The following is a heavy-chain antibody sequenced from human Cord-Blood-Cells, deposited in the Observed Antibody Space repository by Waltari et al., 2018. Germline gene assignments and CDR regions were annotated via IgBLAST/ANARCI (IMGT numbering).Heavy chain of an antibody. CDR1: GGSFSGYY. CDR3: ARVGGYEAAFDI. CDR2: INHSGST. J-gene: IGHJ3*02. V-gene: IGHV4-34*01. Sequence: QVQLQQWGAGLLKPSETLSLTCAVYGGSFSGYYWSWIRQTPGKGLEWIGEINHSGSTNYNPSLKSRVTISVDTSKNQFSLKLSSVTAADTAVYYCARVGGYEAAFDIWGQGTMVTVSS. D-gene: IGHD5-12*01.